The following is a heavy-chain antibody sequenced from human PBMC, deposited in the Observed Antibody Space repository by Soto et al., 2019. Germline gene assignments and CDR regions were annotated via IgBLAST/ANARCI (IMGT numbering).Heavy chain of an antibody. V-gene: IGHV3-30-3*01. Sequence: QVQLVESGGGVVQPGRSLRLSCAASGFTFSSYAMHWVRQAPGKGLEWVAVISYDGSNKYYADSVKGRFTISRDNSKNTLYLQMNSLRAEDTAVYYCARDTVAYCGGDCRTFDYWGQGTLVTVSS. D-gene: IGHD2-21*02. CDR3: ARDTVAYCGGDCRTFDY. J-gene: IGHJ4*02. CDR1: GFTFSSYA. CDR2: ISYDGSNK.